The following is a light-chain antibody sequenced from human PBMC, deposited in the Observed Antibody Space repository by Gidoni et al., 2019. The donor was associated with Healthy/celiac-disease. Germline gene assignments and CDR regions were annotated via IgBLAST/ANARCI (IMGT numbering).Light chain of an antibody. CDR3: QQRSNWPG. Sequence: EMVLTQSPATLSLSPGERATLSCRASQSVSSYLAWYQQKPGQAPRLLIYDASNRATGIPARFSGSGSGTDFTLTLSSLEPEDFSLYYCQQRSNWPGLGPGTKVDIK. J-gene: IGKJ3*01. CDR1: QSVSSY. CDR2: DAS. V-gene: IGKV3-11*01.